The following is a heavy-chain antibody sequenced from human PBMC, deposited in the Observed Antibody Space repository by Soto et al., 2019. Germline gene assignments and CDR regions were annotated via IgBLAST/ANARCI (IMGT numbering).Heavy chain of an antibody. CDR1: GFTFSSYA. CDR2: ISYDGSNK. V-gene: IGHV3-30-3*01. CDR3: ARDHIGDYYYYGMDV. J-gene: IGHJ6*02. D-gene: IGHD2-21*01. Sequence: QVQLVESGGGVVQPGRSLRLSCAASGFTFSSYAMHWVRQAPGKGLEWVAVISYDGSNKYYADSVKGRFTISRDNSKNTLYLQMNSLRAEDTAVYYCARDHIGDYYYYGMDVWGQGTTFTVSS.